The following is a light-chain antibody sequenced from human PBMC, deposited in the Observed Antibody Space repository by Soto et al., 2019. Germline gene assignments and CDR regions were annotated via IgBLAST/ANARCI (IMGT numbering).Light chain of an antibody. V-gene: IGLV2-14*01. Sequence: QSVLTQPASVSGSPGQSITISCTVTSSDVGRYDYVSWYQQHPGKAPKLLVSEVSHRPSGVSTRFSGSKSGNTASLTISGLQAEDEADYYCSSYSTMGIYVFEAGTKVTVL. CDR2: EVS. J-gene: IGLJ1*01. CDR1: SSDVGRYDY. CDR3: SSYSTMGIYV.